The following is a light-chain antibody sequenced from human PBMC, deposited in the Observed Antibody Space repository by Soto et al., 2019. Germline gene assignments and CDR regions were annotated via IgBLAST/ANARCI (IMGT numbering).Light chain of an antibody. Sequence: IRMTQSPSSLSASTGDRVTITCRASQGISSSLAWYQQRAGKVPKLLIYAASTLQPGVPSRFRGSGSGTDFTLTISSLQPEDAATYSCHKYNSAPRPFGQGPKVDI. CDR2: AAS. V-gene: IGKV1-27*01. CDR3: HKYNSAPRP. J-gene: IGKJ1*01. CDR1: QGISSS.